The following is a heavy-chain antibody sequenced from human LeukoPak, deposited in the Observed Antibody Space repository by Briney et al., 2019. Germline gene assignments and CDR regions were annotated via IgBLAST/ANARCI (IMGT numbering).Heavy chain of an antibody. V-gene: IGHV3-48*04. CDR2: ISSSGSTI. D-gene: IGHD3-10*01. J-gene: IGHJ4*02. CDR3: AKAGVLGRRYYFDY. Sequence: PGGSLRLSCAASGFTFSSHGIHWVRQAPGKGLEWVSYISSSGSTIYYADSVKGRFTISRDNAKNSLYLQMNSLRAEDTAVYYCAKAGVLGRRYYFDYWGQGTLVTVSS. CDR1: GFTFSSHG.